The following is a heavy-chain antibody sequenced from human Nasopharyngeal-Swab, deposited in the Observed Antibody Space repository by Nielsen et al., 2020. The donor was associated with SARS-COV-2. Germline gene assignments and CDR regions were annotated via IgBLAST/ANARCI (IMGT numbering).Heavy chain of an antibody. Sequence: GGSLRLSCAASGFTVSSNYMSWVRQAPGKGLEWVSVIYTGGSTYYADSVKGRSTLSRDESKNTLYLQLNSLRAEDTALYYCVRNDYYDAVDIWDQGTGVTVAS. V-gene: IGHV3-53*01. CDR1: GFTVSSNY. D-gene: IGHD3-16*01. CDR2: IYTGGST. J-gene: IGHJ3*02. CDR3: VRNDYYDAVDI.